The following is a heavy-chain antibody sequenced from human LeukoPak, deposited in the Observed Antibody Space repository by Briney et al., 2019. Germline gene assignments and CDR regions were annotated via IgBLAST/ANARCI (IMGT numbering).Heavy chain of an antibody. J-gene: IGHJ4*02. CDR3: ARGSSSGRFLIDY. Sequence: SETLSLTCTVSGGSVSSGSYYWSWIRQPPGKGLEWIGYIYYSGSTNYNPSLKSRVTISVDTSKNQFSLKLSSVTAADTAVYCCARGSSSGRFLIDYWGQGTLVTVSS. D-gene: IGHD6-19*01. V-gene: IGHV4-61*01. CDR1: GGSVSSGSYY. CDR2: IYYSGST.